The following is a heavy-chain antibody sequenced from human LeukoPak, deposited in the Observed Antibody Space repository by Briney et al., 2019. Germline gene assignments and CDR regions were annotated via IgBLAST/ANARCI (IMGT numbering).Heavy chain of an antibody. CDR2: VYSGAGT. J-gene: IGHJ4*02. Sequence: PGGSLRLSCAASGFTVRNKYLTWVRQAPGKGLEWVSVVYSGAGTYYADSVRGRFTTSTDNSENILYLQMNSLRAEDTAVYYCVRVSSDSSRQFYRYWGQGTLVTVSS. V-gene: IGHV3-66*01. CDR3: VRVSSDSSRQFYRY. CDR1: GFTVRNKY. D-gene: IGHD3-22*01.